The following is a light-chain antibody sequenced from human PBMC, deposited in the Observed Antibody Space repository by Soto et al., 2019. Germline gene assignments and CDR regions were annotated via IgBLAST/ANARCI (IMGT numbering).Light chain of an antibody. J-gene: IGKJ5*01. CDR3: QQYNNRPPIT. CDR1: QSVSSN. V-gene: IGKV3D-15*01. CDR2: GAS. Sequence: EFVLTQSPGTLSLSPGERATLSCRASQSVSSNYLAWYQQKPGQAPRLLIYGASTRATGIPVRFSGSGSGTEFTLTISGLQSEDFGVYLCQQYNNRPPITFGQGTRLEIK.